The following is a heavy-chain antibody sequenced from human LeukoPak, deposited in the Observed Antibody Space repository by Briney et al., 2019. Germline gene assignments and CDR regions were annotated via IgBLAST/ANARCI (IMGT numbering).Heavy chain of an antibody. CDR2: IYYSGST. Sequence: SETLSLTCTVSGGSISSGDYCWSWIRQPPGKGLEWIGYIYYSGSTYYNPSLKSRVTISVDTSKNQFSLKLSSVTAADTAVYYCARNPGLWWGDFDYWGQGTLVTVSS. V-gene: IGHV4-30-4*01. D-gene: IGHD2-21*01. CDR3: ARNPGLWWGDFDY. J-gene: IGHJ4*02. CDR1: GGSISSGDYC.